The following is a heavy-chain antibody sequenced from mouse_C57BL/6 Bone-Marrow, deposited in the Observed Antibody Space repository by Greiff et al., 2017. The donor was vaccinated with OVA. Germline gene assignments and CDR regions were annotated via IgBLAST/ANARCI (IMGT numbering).Heavy chain of an antibody. CDR1: GYTFTSYG. Sequence: QVQLQQSGAELARPGASVKLSCKASGYTFTSYGISWVKQRTGQGLEWIGEIYPRSGNTYYNEKFKGKATLTADKSSSTAYMELRSLTSEDSAVYFCARGDYERTWCAYWGQGTLVTVSA. V-gene: IGHV1-81*01. D-gene: IGHD2-4*01. CDR3: ARGDYERTWCAY. CDR2: IYPRSGNT. J-gene: IGHJ3*01.